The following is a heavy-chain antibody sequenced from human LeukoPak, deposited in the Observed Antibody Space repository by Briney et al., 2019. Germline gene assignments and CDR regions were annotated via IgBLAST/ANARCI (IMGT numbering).Heavy chain of an antibody. CDR2: FDPEDGET. CDR3: ATAVKNTVTTYYFDY. Sequence: ASVKVSCKVSRYTLTELSMHWVRQAPGKGLEWMGGFDPEDGETIYAQKFQGRVTMTEDTSTDTAYMELSSLRSEDTAVYYCATAVKNTVTTYYFDYWGLGTLVTVSS. CDR1: RYTLTELS. V-gene: IGHV1-24*01. D-gene: IGHD4-11*01. J-gene: IGHJ4*02.